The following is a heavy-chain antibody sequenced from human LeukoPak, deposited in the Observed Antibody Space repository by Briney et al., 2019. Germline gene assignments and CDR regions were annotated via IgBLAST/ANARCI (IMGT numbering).Heavy chain of an antibody. Sequence: GGSLRLSCAASGFTFSSYSMNWVRQAPGKGLEWVSSISSSSSYIYYADSVKGRFTISRDNAKNSLYLQMNSLRAEDTAVYYCAREDTAMVWEISDAFDIWGQGTMVTVSS. CDR2: ISSSSSYI. CDR3: AREDTAMVWEISDAFDI. V-gene: IGHV3-21*01. J-gene: IGHJ3*02. CDR1: GFTFSSYS. D-gene: IGHD5-18*01.